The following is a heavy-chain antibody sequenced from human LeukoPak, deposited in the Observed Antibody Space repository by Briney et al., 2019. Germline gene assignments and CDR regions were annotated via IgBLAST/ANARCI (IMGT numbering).Heavy chain of an antibody. V-gene: IGHV4-30-4*08. J-gene: IGHJ4*02. CDR1: GGSISSGDYY. Sequence: SQTLSLTCTVSGGSISSGDYYWSWIRQPPGKGLEWIGCIYYSGSTYYNPSLKGRVTISVDTSKNQFSLKLSSVTAADTAVYYCARQVLEWLLPAFDYWGQGTLVTVSS. CDR2: IYYSGST. CDR3: ARQVLEWLLPAFDY. D-gene: IGHD3-3*01.